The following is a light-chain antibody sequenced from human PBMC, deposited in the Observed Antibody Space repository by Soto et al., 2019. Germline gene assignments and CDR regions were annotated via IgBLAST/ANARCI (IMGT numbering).Light chain of an antibody. V-gene: IGKV1-5*03. CDR1: QSISSW. CDR3: QQYNNWPPN. CDR2: NAS. J-gene: IGKJ5*01. Sequence: DIQMTQSPSTLSASVGDRVTITCRASQSISSWLAWYQQKPGKAPKLLIYNASSLESGVPSRFSGSGSGTEFTLTGSSLQSEDIAVYFCQQYNNWPPNFGQGTRLEIK.